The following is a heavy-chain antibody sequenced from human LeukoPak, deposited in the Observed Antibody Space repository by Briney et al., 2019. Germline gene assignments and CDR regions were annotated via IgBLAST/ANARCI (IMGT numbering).Heavy chain of an antibody. CDR2: MYYSGST. CDR1: GGSISSYY. D-gene: IGHD2-2*01. Sequence: SSETLSLTXTVSGGSISSYYWSWIRQPPGKGLEWIGYMYYSGSTNYNPSLKSRVTISVDTSKNQFSLKLSSVTAADTAVYYCARDVGCSSTSCYLAFDIWGQGTMVTVSS. V-gene: IGHV4-59*01. J-gene: IGHJ3*02. CDR3: ARDVGCSSTSCYLAFDI.